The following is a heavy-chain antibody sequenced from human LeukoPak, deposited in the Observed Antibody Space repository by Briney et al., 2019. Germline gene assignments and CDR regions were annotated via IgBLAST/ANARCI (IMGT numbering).Heavy chain of an antibody. CDR2: IGGSSGKI. V-gene: IGHV3-23*01. D-gene: IGHD3-10*01. J-gene: IGHJ5*02. CDR1: GFTFSSYA. Sequence: GGPLRLSCAASGFTFSSYAMTWVRQAPGKGLEWVSGIGGSSGKIFYADSVKGRFTISRDNSKNTLYLQMNTLRAEDTAVYFCAKQPYQYVSGSPSWFDPWGQGTLVTVSS. CDR3: AKQPYQYVSGSPSWFDP.